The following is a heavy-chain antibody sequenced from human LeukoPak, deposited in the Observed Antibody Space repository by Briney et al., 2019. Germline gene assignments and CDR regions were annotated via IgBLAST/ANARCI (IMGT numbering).Heavy chain of an antibody. CDR2: NYFDDDK. CDR1: GFSRRTRAVG. J-gene: IGHJ3*02. D-gene: IGHD2-8*02. Sequence: SGPTLVYPTPALTFTCTFSGFSRRTRAVGVGWIRQPPVKALGRHALNYFDDDKRYSLSLKIRLTITKDISKNQVVLTMTNMDPVDTATYYCAHTTGPRAFDIWGQGTMVTVSS. CDR3: AHTTGPRAFDI. V-gene: IGHV2-5*02.